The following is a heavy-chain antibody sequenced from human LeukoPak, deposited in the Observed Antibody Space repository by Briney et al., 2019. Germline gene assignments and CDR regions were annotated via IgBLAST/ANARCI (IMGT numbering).Heavy chain of an antibody. CDR1: GGTSSSYA. CDR2: IIPIFGTA. Sequence: SVKVSCKASGGTSSSYAISWVRQAPGQGLEWMGGIIPIFGTANYAQKFQGRVTITADESTSTAYMELSSLRSEDTAVYYCARGQSYDFWSTISYYFDYWGQGTLVTVSS. J-gene: IGHJ4*02. V-gene: IGHV1-69*01. D-gene: IGHD3-3*01. CDR3: ARGQSYDFWSTISYYFDY.